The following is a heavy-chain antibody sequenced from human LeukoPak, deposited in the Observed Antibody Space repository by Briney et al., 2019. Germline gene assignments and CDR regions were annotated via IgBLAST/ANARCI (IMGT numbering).Heavy chain of an antibody. CDR3: ARDNSVGDIAWWFDP. V-gene: IGHV1-18*01. J-gene: IGHJ5*02. Sequence: ASVKVSRKASGYTFTSYGISWVRQAPGQGLEWMGWISAYNGNTNYAQKLQGRVTMTTDTSTSTAYMELRSLRSDDTAVYYCARDNSVGDIAWWFDPWGQGTLVTVSS. CDR1: GYTFTSYG. CDR2: ISAYNGNT. D-gene: IGHD3-10*01.